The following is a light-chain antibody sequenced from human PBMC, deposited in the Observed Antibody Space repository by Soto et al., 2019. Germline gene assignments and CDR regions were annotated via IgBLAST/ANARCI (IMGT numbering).Light chain of an antibody. CDR1: QSISSW. CDR2: DAS. J-gene: IGKJ1*01. Sequence: GDRVTITCRASQSISSWLAWYQQKPGKAPKLLIYDASSLESGVPSRFSGSGSGTEFTLTISSLQPDDFATYYCQQYNSGVTFGQGTKVEIK. CDR3: QQYNSGVT. V-gene: IGKV1-5*01.